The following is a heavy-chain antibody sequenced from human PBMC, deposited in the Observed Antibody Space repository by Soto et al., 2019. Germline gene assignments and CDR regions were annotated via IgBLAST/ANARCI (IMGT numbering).Heavy chain of an antibody. V-gene: IGHV3-23*01. Sequence: PGGSLRLSCTASGFNFRSYGMSWVRQAPGKGLEWVSGITASGGNTYYTDSVKGRFTISRDNSKNTLYLQMSGLRVEDTAVFHCAKSLMNANEIWDQETTVAISS. CDR1: GFNFRSYG. CDR3: AKSLMNANEI. D-gene: IGHD2-21*01. J-gene: IGHJ6*02. CDR2: ITASGGNT.